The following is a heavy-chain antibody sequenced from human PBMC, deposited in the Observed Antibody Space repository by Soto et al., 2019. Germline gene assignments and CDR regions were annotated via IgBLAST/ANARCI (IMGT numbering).Heavy chain of an antibody. CDR3: ATDRSYCSGTVDY. J-gene: IGHJ4*02. D-gene: IGHD3-10*01. CDR2: IYYRGYT. Sequence: QVQLQESGPGLVKPSQTLSLNCRVSGGSMDSGTYCWNWIRQHPGQGLEWIGYIYYRGYTYYNPSLKSRVTMSVDTSKNQFSLNLNSVTAADTAVYDCATDRSYCSGTVDYWGQGTLVTVSS. V-gene: IGHV4-31*03. CDR1: GGSMDSGTYC.